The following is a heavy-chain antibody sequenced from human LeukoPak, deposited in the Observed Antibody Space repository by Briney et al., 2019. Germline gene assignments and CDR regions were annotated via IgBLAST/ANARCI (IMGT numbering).Heavy chain of an antibody. CDR3: ARQYSSGWLFDY. CDR1: GGTFSSDA. Sequence: SVKVSCKASGGTFSSDAISWVRQAPGQGIEWVGGIMPSSGSANYAQKFQGRVTITADKSTSTAYMELSSLRSEDTAVYYCARQYSSGWLFDYWGQGTLVTVSS. D-gene: IGHD6-19*01. J-gene: IGHJ4*02. V-gene: IGHV1-69*06. CDR2: IMPSSGSA.